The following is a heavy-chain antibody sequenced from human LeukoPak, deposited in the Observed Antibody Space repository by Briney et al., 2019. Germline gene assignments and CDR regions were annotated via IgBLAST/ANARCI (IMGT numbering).Heavy chain of an antibody. CDR3: ARVEGNLGFDP. CDR1: GYTFTRYY. Sequence: ASVTVSCKAFGYTFTRYYMHWVRQAPGQGPEWMGVISPSGGSTTYAQKFQGRVTLTRDISTSTDYLGLSSLRSEDTAVYYCARVEGNLGFDPWGQGTLVTVSS. V-gene: IGHV1-46*01. CDR2: ISPSGGST. J-gene: IGHJ5*02. D-gene: IGHD3-10*01.